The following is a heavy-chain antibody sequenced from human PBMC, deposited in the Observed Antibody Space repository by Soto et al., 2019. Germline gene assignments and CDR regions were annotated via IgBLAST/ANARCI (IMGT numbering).Heavy chain of an antibody. D-gene: IGHD3-3*01. Sequence: SETLSLTCTVSGGSISSSSYYWGWIRQPPGKGLEWIGRIYTSGSTNYNPSLKSRVTMSVDTSKNQFSLKLSSVTAADTAVYYCARDWAYYDFWSVSYNWFDPWGQGTLVTVSS. J-gene: IGHJ5*02. CDR2: IYTSGST. V-gene: IGHV4-39*07. CDR3: ARDWAYYDFWSVSYNWFDP. CDR1: GGSISSSSYY.